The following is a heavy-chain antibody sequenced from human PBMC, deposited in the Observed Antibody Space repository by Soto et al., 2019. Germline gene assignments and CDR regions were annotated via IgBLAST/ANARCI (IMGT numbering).Heavy chain of an antibody. J-gene: IGHJ5*02. CDR1: GFDFNTYG. D-gene: IGHD6-13*01. Sequence: QVQLVQSGGGVVQPGRSLRLSCAASGFDFNTYGLHWVRQAPGKGLEWVAGISFAGGNQYYADSVKGRFTISRDNSNNTLFLQMNSLGAEDTATYYCAKDSSITAAGSGGWFDPWGQGTLVIVSS. CDR3: AKDSSITAAGSGGWFDP. CDR2: ISFAGGNQ. V-gene: IGHV3-33*03.